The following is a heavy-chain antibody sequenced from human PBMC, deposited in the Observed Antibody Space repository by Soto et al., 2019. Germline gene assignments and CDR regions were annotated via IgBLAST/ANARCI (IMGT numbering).Heavy chain of an antibody. Sequence: ASVKVSCKASGYTFTSYDINWVRQATGQGLEWMGWMNPSSGNTGYAQKFQGRVTMTRNTSISTAYMELSSLRSEDTAVYYCARVHGYYDFWSGYYDTPSYYFDYWGQGTLVTVSS. J-gene: IGHJ4*02. D-gene: IGHD3-3*01. CDR3: ARVHGYYDFWSGYYDTPSYYFDY. CDR2: MNPSSGNT. V-gene: IGHV1-8*01. CDR1: GYTFTSYD.